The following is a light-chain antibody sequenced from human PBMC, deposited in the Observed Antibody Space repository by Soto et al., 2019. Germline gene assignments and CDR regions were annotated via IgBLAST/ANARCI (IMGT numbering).Light chain of an antibody. J-gene: IGKJ4*01. CDR3: QQRSNWPRVFLT. CDR2: DAS. CDR1: QSVSSY. V-gene: IGKV3-11*01. Sequence: EIVLTQSPATLSLSPGERATLSCRASQSVSSYLAWYQQKPGQAPRLLIYDASNRATGIPARFSGSGSGTDFTLTISSLEPEDFAVYYCQQRSNWPRVFLTCGGGTKVEIK.